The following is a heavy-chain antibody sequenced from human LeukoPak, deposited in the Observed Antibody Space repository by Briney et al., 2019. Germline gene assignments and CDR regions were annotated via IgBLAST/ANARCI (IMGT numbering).Heavy chain of an antibody. CDR1: GFTFSSYG. CDR2: ISYDGSNK. Sequence: GRSLRLSCAASGFTFSSYGMHWVRQAPGKGLEWVAVISYDGSNKYYADSVKGRFTISRDNSKNTLYLQMNSLRAEGTAVYYCAREQSQVGATLDYWGQGTLVTVSS. V-gene: IGHV3-30*03. D-gene: IGHD1-26*01. J-gene: IGHJ4*02. CDR3: AREQSQVGATLDY.